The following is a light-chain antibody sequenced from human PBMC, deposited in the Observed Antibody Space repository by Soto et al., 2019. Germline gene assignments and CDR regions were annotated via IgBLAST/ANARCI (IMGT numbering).Light chain of an antibody. J-gene: IGLJ3*02. CDR3: ASWDASLGGWV. Sequence: QAVVTQPPSASGTPGQRVTISCSGRSANIGNNYVCWYQQLPGTAPKLLIYSNNQRPSGVPDRFSGSKSGASASLAISGLRSEDEGDYYCASWDASLGGWVFGGGTKVTVL. V-gene: IGLV1-47*02. CDR2: SNN. CDR1: SANIGNNY.